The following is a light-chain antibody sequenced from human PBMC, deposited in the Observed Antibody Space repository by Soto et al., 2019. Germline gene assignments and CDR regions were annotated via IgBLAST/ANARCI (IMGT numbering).Light chain of an antibody. Sequence: IVLTQSPDTLSLSPGERATVSCRASQSVRSERLAWYQQKRGQAPTLLIFDASSRASGTPERFSGSGSGTDFTLTISRLEPEDFAVYYCQEYDGAPPITFGLGTRLEIK. CDR1: QSVRSER. CDR2: DAS. V-gene: IGKV3-20*01. CDR3: QEYDGAPPIT. J-gene: IGKJ5*01.